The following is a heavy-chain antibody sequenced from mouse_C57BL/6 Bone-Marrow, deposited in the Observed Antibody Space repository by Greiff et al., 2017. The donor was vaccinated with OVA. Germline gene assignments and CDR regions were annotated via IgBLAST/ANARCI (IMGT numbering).Heavy chain of an antibody. CDR1: GYTFTSYG. CDR3: SRPGGSLAY. J-gene: IGHJ3*01. D-gene: IGHD1-1*02. Sequence: VQLQQSGAELARPGASVKLSCKASGYTFTSYGISWVKQRTGQGLEWIGEIYPRSGNTYYNEKFKGKATLTADKSSSTAYMELRSLTSEDSAVYFFSRPGGSLAYWGQGTLVTVSA. V-gene: IGHV1-81*01. CDR2: IYPRSGNT.